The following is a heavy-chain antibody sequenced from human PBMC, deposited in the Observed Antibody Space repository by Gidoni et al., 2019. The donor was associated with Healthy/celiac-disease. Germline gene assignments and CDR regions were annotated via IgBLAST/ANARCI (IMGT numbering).Heavy chain of an antibody. Sequence: QVQMVQSGAEVKKPGASGKVSCKASGYTFTSYYMHWVRQAPGQGLEWMGIINPSGGSTSYAQKFQGRVTMTRDTSTSTVYMELSSLRSEDTAVYYCARSDYGDPDAFDIWGQGTMVTVSS. CDR3: ARSDYGDPDAFDI. CDR1: GYTFTSYY. D-gene: IGHD4-17*01. V-gene: IGHV1-46*01. J-gene: IGHJ3*02. CDR2: INPSGGST.